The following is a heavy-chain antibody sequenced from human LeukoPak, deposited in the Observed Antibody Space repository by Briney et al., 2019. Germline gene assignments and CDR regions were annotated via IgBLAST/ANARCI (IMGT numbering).Heavy chain of an antibody. CDR2: ISSSGSYI. J-gene: IGHJ4*02. V-gene: IGHV3-21*01. CDR3: ATGSPGIAAAAGARNY. Sequence: PGGSLRLSCAASGFTFSSYSMNWVRQAPGKGLEWVSSISSSGSYIYYADSVKGRFTISRDNAKNSLYLQMNSLRAEDTAVYYCATGSPGIAAAAGARNYWGQGTLVTVSS. CDR1: GFTFSSYS. D-gene: IGHD6-25*01.